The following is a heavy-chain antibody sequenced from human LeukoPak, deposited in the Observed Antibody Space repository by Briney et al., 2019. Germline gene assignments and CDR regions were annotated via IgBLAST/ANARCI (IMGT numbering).Heavy chain of an antibody. CDR3: ARSRRADLDY. J-gene: IGHJ4*02. CDR2: IYYSGST. D-gene: IGHD3/OR15-3a*01. Sequence: SQTLSLTCTVSGGSPTSYYWSWIRHPPGKGLEWIGYIYYSGSTTYNPSLKSRVTISVDTSKNQFSLKLNSVTAADTAVFYCARSRRADLDYWGQGTLVTVSS. V-gene: IGHV4-59*08. CDR1: GGSPTSYY.